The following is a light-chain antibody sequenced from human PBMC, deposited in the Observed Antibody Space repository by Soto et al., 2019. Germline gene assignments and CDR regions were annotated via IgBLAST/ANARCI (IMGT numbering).Light chain of an antibody. CDR2: EVR. J-gene: IGLJ1*01. CDR3: CSYTRSSNHYF. CDR1: SSDIGDYDY. V-gene: IGLV2-14*01. Sequence: QAASVSGSPGQSITISCTGTSSDIGDYDYVSWYQQRPGRAPKLMIYEVRYRPSGVSNRFSGSKSGNTASLTISGLQAEDEADYYCCSYTRSSNHYFFGSGTKLTVL.